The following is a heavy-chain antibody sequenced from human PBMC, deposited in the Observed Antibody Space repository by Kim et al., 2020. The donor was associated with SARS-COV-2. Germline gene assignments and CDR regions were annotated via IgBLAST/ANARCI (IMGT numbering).Heavy chain of an antibody. CDR3: ARERGYSGYDTRLNWFDP. CDR2: IYHSGST. D-gene: IGHD5-12*01. Sequence: SETLSLTCTVSGYSISSGYYWGWIRQPPGKGLEWIGSIYHSGSTYYNPSLKSRVTISVDTSKNQFSLKLSSVTAADTAVYYCARERGYSGYDTRLNWFDPWGQGTLVTVSS. V-gene: IGHV4-38-2*02. J-gene: IGHJ5*02. CDR1: GYSISSGYY.